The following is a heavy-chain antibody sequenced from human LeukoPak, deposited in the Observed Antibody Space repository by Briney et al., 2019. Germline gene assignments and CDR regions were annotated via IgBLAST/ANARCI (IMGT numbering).Heavy chain of an antibody. J-gene: IGHJ4*02. CDR2: IHYRGGT. CDR3: ARASGDYVYFDY. Sequence: NASQTLSLTCTVSGGSISSGDYYWSWIRPPPGKGLEWIGYIHYRGGTYYNPSLKSRVTMSVDTTKNQFSLKLSSVTAADTAVYYCARASGDYVYFDYWGQGTLVTVSS. D-gene: IGHD4-17*01. CDR1: GGSISSGDYY. V-gene: IGHV4-30-4*01.